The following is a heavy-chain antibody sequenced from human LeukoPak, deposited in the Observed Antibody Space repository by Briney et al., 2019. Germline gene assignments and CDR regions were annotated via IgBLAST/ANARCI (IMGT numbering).Heavy chain of an antibody. V-gene: IGHV1-69*13. D-gene: IGHD5-24*01. CDR3: ARIRDGYNSYFFYGMDV. CDR1: GGTFSSYA. Sequence: SVKVSCKASGGTFSSYAISWVRQAPGQGLEWMGGIIALFGTANYAQKFRGRLTITADESTSTVYMELSSLRSEDTAVYYCARIRDGYNSYFFYGMDVWGQGTTVTVSS. J-gene: IGHJ6*02. CDR2: IIALFGTA.